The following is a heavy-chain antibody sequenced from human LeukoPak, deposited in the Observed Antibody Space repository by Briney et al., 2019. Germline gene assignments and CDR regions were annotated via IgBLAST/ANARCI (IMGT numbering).Heavy chain of an antibody. V-gene: IGHV4-39*07. CDR1: GACIRSSDYY. J-gene: IGHJ4*02. D-gene: IGHD3-16*02. Sequence: PSETLSLTCTVSGACIRSSDYYWGWIRQPPGKGLEWIATIHDSGNTYYNPSLNSRVTISLDTSKNQFSLRLFSVTAADTAVYYCARGRYNDGIYSKTDFDYWGQGTLVTVSA. CDR2: IHDSGNT. CDR3: ARGRYNDGIYSKTDFDY.